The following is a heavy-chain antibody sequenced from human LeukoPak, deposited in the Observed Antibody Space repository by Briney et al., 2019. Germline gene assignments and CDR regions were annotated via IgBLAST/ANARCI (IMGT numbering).Heavy chain of an antibody. J-gene: IGHJ4*02. D-gene: IGHD2-21*02. CDR2: INVKSGDA. V-gene: IGHV1-2*02. Sequence: RASLKVSCKASGYTFTDSYMHWVRQAPGQGLEYLAGINVKSGDAKYAQYFQGIVTLTRDTCISTAYMELESLQSDDTALYYCATEARHCAGDCHSFENWGQGTLVTVSS. CDR1: GYTFTDSY. CDR3: ATEARHCAGDCHSFEN.